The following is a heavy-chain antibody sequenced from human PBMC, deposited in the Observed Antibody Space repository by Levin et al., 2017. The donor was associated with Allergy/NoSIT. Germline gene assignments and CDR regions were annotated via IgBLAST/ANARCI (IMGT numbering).Heavy chain of an antibody. Sequence: SQTLSLTCTVSGGSISSYYWSWIRQPPGKGLEWIGYIYYSGSTNYNPSLKSRVTISVDTSKNQFSLKLSSVTAADTAVYYCARGAGYSYGKILDYWGQGTLVTVSS. J-gene: IGHJ4*02. CDR1: GGSISSYY. CDR3: ARGAGYSYGKILDY. D-gene: IGHD5-18*01. V-gene: IGHV4-59*01. CDR2: IYYSGST.